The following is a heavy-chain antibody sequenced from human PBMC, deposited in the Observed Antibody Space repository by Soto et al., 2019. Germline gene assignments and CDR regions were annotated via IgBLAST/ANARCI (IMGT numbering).Heavy chain of an antibody. V-gene: IGHV4-59*08. CDR3: AGSITMVRGVIITGDWFDP. Sequence: SETLSLTCTVSGGSISSYYWSWIRQPPGKGLEWIGYIYYSGSTNYNPSLKSRVTISVDTSKNQFFLKLSSVTAADTAVYYCAGSITMVRGVIITGDWFDPWGQGTLVTVSS. J-gene: IGHJ5*02. CDR1: GGSISSYY. D-gene: IGHD3-10*01. CDR2: IYYSGST.